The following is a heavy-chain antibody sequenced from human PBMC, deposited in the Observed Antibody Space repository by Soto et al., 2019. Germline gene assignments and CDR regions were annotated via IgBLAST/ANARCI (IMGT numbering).Heavy chain of an antibody. V-gene: IGHV3-30*03. CDR3: ARAFKVFGVLKGDSTMDV. CDR2: ISYEGGNA. D-gene: IGHD3-3*01. CDR1: GFSFSNHV. J-gene: IGHJ6*02. Sequence: QVQLVESGGGVVQPGGSLRLSCAGSGFSFSNHVMHWVRQAPGKGLEWVAVISYEGGNAYYAESVKVRFNVSRDNSKNTMYIETRSARGDDTAVYYGARAFKVFGVLKGDSTMDVCGQGTTVTVSS.